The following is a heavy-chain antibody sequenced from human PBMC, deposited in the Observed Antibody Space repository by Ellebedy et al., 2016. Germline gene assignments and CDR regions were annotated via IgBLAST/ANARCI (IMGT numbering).Heavy chain of an antibody. CDR2: INPSGGST. CDR1: GYTFTSYY. J-gene: IGHJ6*02. Sequence: ASVKVSCKASGYTFTSYYMHWVRQAPGQGLEWMGIINPSGGSTSYAQKLQGRVTMTRDTSTSTVYMELSSLRSEDTAVYYCARKQRVARYYDYVWGSYRYYYYGMDVWGQGTTVTVSS. V-gene: IGHV1-46*04. D-gene: IGHD3-16*02. CDR3: ARKQRVARYYDYVWGSYRYYYYGMDV.